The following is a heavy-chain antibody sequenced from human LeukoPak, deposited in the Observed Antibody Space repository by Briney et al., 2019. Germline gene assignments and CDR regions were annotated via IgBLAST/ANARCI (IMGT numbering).Heavy chain of an antibody. CDR3: TRDLKDIVVLPAAKGSFHYMGV. CDR2: IRSRSDGGTT. V-gene: IGHV3-49*04. CDR1: GFTFGDFA. D-gene: IGHD2-2*01. J-gene: IGHJ6*04. Sequence: TGRSLRLSCTASGFTFGDFALSWVRQAPGKGLEWVAFIRSRSDGGTTEYAASVRGRFTVSRDDSKSIAYLQMTSLKTEDTAVYFCTRDLKDIVVLPAAKGSFHYMGVWGKGTTVTVSS.